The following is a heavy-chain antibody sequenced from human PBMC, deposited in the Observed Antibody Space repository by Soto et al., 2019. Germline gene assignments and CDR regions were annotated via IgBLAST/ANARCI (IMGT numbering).Heavy chain of an antibody. D-gene: IGHD2-8*02. J-gene: IGHJ4*01. CDR3: ARLWWCGHFDFDY. Sequence: QVQLVQSGAELKKPGASVKVSCKASGYTFTNFYIHWVRQAPGQGLEWMGRINPGVGSTTYAQRCQDRVTMTRDTSQSTVYMELCSLSSEDNAMYSCARLWWCGHFDFDYWGPGTLVTVSS. CDR2: INPGVGST. V-gene: IGHV1-46*03. CDR1: GYTFTNFY.